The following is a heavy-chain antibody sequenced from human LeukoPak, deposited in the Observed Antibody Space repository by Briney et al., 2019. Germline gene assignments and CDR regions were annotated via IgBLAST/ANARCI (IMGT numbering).Heavy chain of an antibody. CDR3: AHRKNYYDSSVFDN. J-gene: IGHJ4*02. D-gene: IGHD3-22*01. CDR2: IYWDDDR. Sequence: SGPTLVNPTQTLTLTCTYSGFSLNTRGVGVGWIRQPPGRALEWLALIYWDDDRRYSPSLKSRLTITKDTSKNQVVLTMTNMDPVDTATYFCAHRKNYYDSSVFDNWGQGTLVTVSS. V-gene: IGHV2-5*02. CDR1: GFSLNTRGVG.